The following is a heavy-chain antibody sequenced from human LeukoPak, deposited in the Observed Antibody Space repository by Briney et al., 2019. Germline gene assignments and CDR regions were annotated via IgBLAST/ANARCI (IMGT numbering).Heavy chain of an antibody. Sequence: GGSLRLSCAASGFTFSSYSMNWVRQAPGKGLEWVSYISSSSSTIYYADSVKGRFTISRDNAKNSLYLQMNSLRAEDTAVYYCARDGYYYDSSGYSGPDYWGQGTLVTVSS. CDR2: ISSSSSTI. J-gene: IGHJ4*02. CDR1: GFTFSSYS. D-gene: IGHD3-22*01. CDR3: ARDGYYYDSSGYSGPDY. V-gene: IGHV3-48*04.